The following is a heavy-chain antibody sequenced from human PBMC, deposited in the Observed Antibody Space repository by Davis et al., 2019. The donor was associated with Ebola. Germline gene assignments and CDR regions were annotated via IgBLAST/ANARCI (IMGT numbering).Heavy chain of an antibody. J-gene: IGHJ4*02. CDR1: GYTFTSYG. D-gene: IGHD3-10*01. V-gene: IGHV1-18*01. CDR3: ARDSYYYYGSGSYYRNFDY. Sequence: ASVKVSCKASGYTFTSYGISWVRQAPRQGLEWMGWISAYNGNTNYAQKLQGRVTMTTDTSTSTAYMELRSLRSDDTAVYYCARDSYYYYGSGSYYRNFDYWGQGTLVTVSS. CDR2: ISAYNGNT.